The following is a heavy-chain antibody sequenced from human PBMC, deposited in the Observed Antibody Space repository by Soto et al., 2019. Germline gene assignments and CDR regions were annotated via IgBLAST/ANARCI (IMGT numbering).Heavy chain of an antibody. CDR3: TRGYYGPDY. Sequence: EVQLVESGGGSVQPGGSLRLSCAASGFTFNSYFMYWVRQAPGKGLVWVSRIDNDGGTTNYADSVKGRFTISRDNAKNTLYLQMNSLRAEDTAVYYCTRGYYGPDYWGQGTLVTVSS. J-gene: IGHJ4*02. V-gene: IGHV3-74*01. CDR2: IDNDGGTT. D-gene: IGHD3-10*01. CDR1: GFTFNSYF.